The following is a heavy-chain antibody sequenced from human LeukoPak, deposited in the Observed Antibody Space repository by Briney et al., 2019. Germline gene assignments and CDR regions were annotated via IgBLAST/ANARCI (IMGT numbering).Heavy chain of an antibody. CDR2: INAGNGNT. Sequence: GASVKVSCKASGYTFTSYAMHWVRQAPGQRLEWMGWINAGNGNTKYSQKFQGRVTITRDTSASTAYMELSSLRSEDTAVYYCARGSIVGAKTLGFGAFDIWGQGTMVTVSS. CDR1: GYTFTSYA. CDR3: ARGSIVGAKTLGFGAFDI. V-gene: IGHV1-3*01. D-gene: IGHD1-26*01. J-gene: IGHJ3*02.